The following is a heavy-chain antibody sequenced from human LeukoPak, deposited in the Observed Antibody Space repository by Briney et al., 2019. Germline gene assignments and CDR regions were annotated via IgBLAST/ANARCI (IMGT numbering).Heavy chain of an antibody. J-gene: IGHJ6*02. CDR3: ARDRGEGYYDSSGYSLGIYYYGMDV. D-gene: IGHD3-22*01. V-gene: IGHV3-7*04. CDR1: GFTFSSYW. Sequence: GGSLRLSCAASGFTFSSYWMSWVRQAPGKGLEWVANIKQDGSEKYYVDSVKGRFTISRDNAKNSLYLQMNSLRAEDTTVYYCARDRGEGYYDSSGYSLGIYYYGMDVWGQGTTVTVSS. CDR2: IKQDGSEK.